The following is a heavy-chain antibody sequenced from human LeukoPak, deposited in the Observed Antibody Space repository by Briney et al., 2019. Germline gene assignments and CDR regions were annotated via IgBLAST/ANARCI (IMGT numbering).Heavy chain of an antibody. CDR2: ISSNGGST. CDR1: GFTFSSYA. D-gene: IGHD3-10*01. CDR3: ARDYYGSGSYLTFDY. Sequence: GGSLRLSCAASGFTFSSYAMHWVRQAPGKGLEYVSAISSNGGSTYYANSVKGRFTISRDNSKNTLYLQMGSLRAEDMAVYYCARDYYGSGSYLTFDYWGQGTLVTVSS. J-gene: IGHJ4*02. V-gene: IGHV3-64*01.